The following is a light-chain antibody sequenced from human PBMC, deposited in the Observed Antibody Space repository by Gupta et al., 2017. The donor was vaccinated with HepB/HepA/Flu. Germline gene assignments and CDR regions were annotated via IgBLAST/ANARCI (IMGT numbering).Light chain of an antibody. CDR1: QSVSSSY. CDR3: QQYGSSPWT. Sequence: ELVLTQSPGLLSLVPGERATLSCRASQSVSSSYLAWYQQKPGQAPRLLIYGASSRATGIPDRFSVSGSGTDFTLTISRLEPEDFAVYYCQQYGSSPWTFGQGTKVEIK. CDR2: GAS. J-gene: IGKJ1*01. V-gene: IGKV3-20*01.